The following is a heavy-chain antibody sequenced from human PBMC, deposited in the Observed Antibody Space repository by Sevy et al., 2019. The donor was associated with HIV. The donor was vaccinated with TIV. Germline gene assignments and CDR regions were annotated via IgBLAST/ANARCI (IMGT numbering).Heavy chain of an antibody. J-gene: IGHJ6*02. CDR2: IYSGGST. D-gene: IGHD3-10*01. V-gene: IGHV3-53*01. CDR3: ARVSAGYGSGLNYYYGMDV. CDR1: GFTVSSNY. Sequence: GGSLRLSCAASGFTVSSNYMSWVRQAPGKGLEWVSVIYSGGSTYYADSVKGRFTISRANSKNTLYLQMNSLRAEDTAVYYCARVSAGYGSGLNYYYGMDVWGQGTTVTVSS.